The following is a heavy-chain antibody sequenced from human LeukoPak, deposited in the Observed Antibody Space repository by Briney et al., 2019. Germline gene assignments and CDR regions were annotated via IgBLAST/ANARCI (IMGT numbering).Heavy chain of an antibody. V-gene: IGHV3-21*05. Sequence: GSLRLSCAASGFTFSLYAMNWVRQAPGKGLGWVSYINSGSSDIYYTESVRGRFTISRDNAKKILYLQMNSLRAEDTAVYYCARDTYEPGLIDFWGQGTLVSVSS. CDR3: ARDTYEPGLIDF. D-gene: IGHD3-3*01. CDR1: GFTFSLYA. CDR2: INSGSSDI. J-gene: IGHJ4*02.